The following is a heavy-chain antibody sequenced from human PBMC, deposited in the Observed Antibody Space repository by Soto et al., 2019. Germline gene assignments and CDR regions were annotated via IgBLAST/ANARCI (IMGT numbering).Heavy chain of an antibody. Sequence: GGSLRLSFAASGFAFSSDAMSWVRQAPGKGLEWVSAISGSGGSTYYADSVKGRFTISRDNSKNTLYLQMNSLRAEDTAVYYCAKDHDGACDYWGQGTLVTVSS. CDR2: ISGSGGST. CDR3: AKDHDGACDY. V-gene: IGHV3-23*01. J-gene: IGHJ4*02. CDR1: GFAFSSDA. D-gene: IGHD4-17*01.